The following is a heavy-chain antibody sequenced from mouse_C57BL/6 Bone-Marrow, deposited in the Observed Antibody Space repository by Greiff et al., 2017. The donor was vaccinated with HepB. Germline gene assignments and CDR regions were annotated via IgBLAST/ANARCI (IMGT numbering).Heavy chain of an antibody. Sequence: QVQLKESGAELVRPGASVTLSCKASGYTFTDYEMHWVKQTPVHGLEWIGAIDPETGGTAYNQKFKGKAILTADKSSSTAYMELRSLTSEDSAVYYCFYDYPFAYWGQGTLVTVSA. CDR2: IDPETGGT. J-gene: IGHJ3*01. CDR1: GYTFTDYE. CDR3: FYDYPFAY. D-gene: IGHD2-4*01. V-gene: IGHV1-15*01.